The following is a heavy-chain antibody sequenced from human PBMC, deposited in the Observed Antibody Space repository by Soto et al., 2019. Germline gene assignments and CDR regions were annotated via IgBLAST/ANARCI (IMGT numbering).Heavy chain of an antibody. Sequence: QVQLVQSGAEVKKPGASVKVSCKASGYTFTSYAMHWVRQAPGQRLEWMGWINAGNGNTKYSQKFQGRVTITRDTSASTAYMELSSLRSEDTAVSYCAKSSGYCSSTSCFPGWFDPWGQGTLVTVSS. CDR3: AKSSGYCSSTSCFPGWFDP. V-gene: IGHV1-3*01. J-gene: IGHJ5*02. D-gene: IGHD2-2*01. CDR2: INAGNGNT. CDR1: GYTFTSYA.